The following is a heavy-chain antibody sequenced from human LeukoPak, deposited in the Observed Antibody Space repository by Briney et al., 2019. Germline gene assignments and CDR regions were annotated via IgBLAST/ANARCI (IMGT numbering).Heavy chain of an antibody. CDR3: ASGSYGRFDY. CDR2: IYYSGST. V-gene: IGHV4-39*01. J-gene: IGHJ4*02. D-gene: IGHD1-26*01. Sequence: PSETLSLTCTVSGGSFSSSSYYWGWIRQPPGKGLEWIGSIYYSGSTYYNPSLKSRVTISVDTSKNQFSLKLSSVTAADTAVYYCASGSYGRFDYWGQGTLVTVSS. CDR1: GGSFSSSSYY.